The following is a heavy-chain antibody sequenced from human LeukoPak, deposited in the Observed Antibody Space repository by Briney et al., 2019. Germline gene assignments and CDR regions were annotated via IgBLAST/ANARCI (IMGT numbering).Heavy chain of an antibody. CDR1: GFTFSSYA. CDR3: AKDLEGPYYYGSGSYYPAYYFDY. J-gene: IGHJ4*02. V-gene: IGHV3-23*01. Sequence: GGSLRLSCAASGFTFSSYAMSWVRQAPGKGLEWVSAISGSGGSTYYAASVKGRFTISRDNSKNTLYLQMNSLGAEDTAVYYCAKDLEGPYYYGSGSYYPAYYFDYWGQGTLVTVSS. CDR2: ISGSGGST. D-gene: IGHD3-10*01.